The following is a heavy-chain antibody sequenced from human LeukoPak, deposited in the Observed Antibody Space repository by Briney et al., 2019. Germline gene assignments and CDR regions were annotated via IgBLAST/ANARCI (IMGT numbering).Heavy chain of an antibody. J-gene: IGHJ6*03. CDR2: IYYSGST. D-gene: IGHD3-10*01. CDR1: GGSISSSSYY. Sequence: SETLSLTCTVSGGSISSSSYYWGWIRQPPGKGLEWIGSIYYSGSTYYNPSLKSRVTISVDTSKNQFSLKLSSVTAADTAVYYCARGVREQTYYYYMDVWGKGTTVTVSS. CDR3: ARGVREQTYYYYMDV. V-gene: IGHV4-39*01.